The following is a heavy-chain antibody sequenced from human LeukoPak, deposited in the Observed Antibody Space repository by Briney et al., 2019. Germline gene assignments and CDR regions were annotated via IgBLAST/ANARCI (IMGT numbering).Heavy chain of an antibody. CDR2: ISYDGSNK. CDR3: AREISGYDDYYFDY. Sequence: PGGSLRLSCAASGFTFSSYAMHWVREARGKGLEWVAVISYDGSNKYYADSVKGRFTISRDNSKNTLYLQMNSLRAEDTAVYYCAREISGYDDYYFDYWGQGTLVTVSS. V-gene: IGHV3-30*04. J-gene: IGHJ4*02. CDR1: GFTFSSYA. D-gene: IGHD5-12*01.